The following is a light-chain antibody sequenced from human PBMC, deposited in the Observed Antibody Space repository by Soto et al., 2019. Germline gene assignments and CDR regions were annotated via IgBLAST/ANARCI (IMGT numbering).Light chain of an antibody. J-gene: IGLJ1*01. Sequence: QSVLTQPPSAYGTPGQRVTISCSGSSSNIGSNYVYWYQQLPGTAPKLLIYRNNQRPSGVPDRFSGSKSGTSASLAISGLRSEDEADYYCAAWDDSLSGLVFGTGTKVTVL. CDR3: AAWDDSLSGLV. V-gene: IGLV1-47*01. CDR1: SSNIGSNY. CDR2: RNN.